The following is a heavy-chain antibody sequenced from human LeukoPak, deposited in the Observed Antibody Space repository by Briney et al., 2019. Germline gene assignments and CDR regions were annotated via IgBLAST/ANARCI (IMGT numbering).Heavy chain of an antibody. CDR2: TSNSGSTK. CDR1: GFTFSDYY. CDR3: ARRVSDYDSRGYRVWYFDL. J-gene: IGHJ2*01. V-gene: IGHV3-11*01. Sequence: GGSLRLSCTASGFTFSDYYMSWIRQPPGKGLEWISYTSNSGSTKYYADSVKGRFTISRDNVKNSLYLQMNSLRAEDTAVFFCARRVSDYDSRGYRVWYFDLWGRGTLVTVSS. D-gene: IGHD3-22*01.